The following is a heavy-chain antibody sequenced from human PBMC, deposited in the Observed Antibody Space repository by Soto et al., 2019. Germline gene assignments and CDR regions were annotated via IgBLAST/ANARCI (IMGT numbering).Heavy chain of an antibody. CDR3: AHGPXYYYDFWSGYHIRNWFDP. CDR2: IYWNDDK. Sequence: SGPTLGNPTQTLTLTCTFSGFSLSTSGVGVGWIRQPPGKALEWLALIYWNDDKRYSPSLKSRLTITKDTSKNQVVLTMTNMDPVDTATYYCAHGPXYYYDFWSGYHIRNWFDPWGQGTMVTVSS. D-gene: IGHD3-3*01. J-gene: IGHJ5*02. CDR1: GFSLSTSGVG. V-gene: IGHV2-5*01.